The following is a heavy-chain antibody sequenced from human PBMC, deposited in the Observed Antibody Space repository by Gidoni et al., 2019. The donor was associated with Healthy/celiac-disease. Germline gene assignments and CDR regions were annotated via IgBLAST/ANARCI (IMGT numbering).Heavy chain of an antibody. CDR2: ITPLFGTS. J-gene: IGHJ4*02. CDR1: GDTFSKYA. Sequence: QVQLMQSGAEVKKPGSSVKVSCKASGDTFSKYAINWVRQAPGQGLEWMGGITPLFGTSNYAQKFQGRVKMTADSSTNTAYMELSSLRSEDTAVYFCARDLGTDNYYFYYWGQGTLVTVSS. D-gene: IGHD3-10*01. V-gene: IGHV1-69*01. CDR3: ARDLGTDNYYFYY.